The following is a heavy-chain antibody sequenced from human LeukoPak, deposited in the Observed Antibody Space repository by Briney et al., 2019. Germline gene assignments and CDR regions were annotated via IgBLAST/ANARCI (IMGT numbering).Heavy chain of an antibody. CDR3: ARDRSGDGYYFDY. J-gene: IGHJ4*02. Sequence: SETLSLTCSVSGGSIRSFYWGWIRQPPGKGLEWIGDIYSSGSTNYNPSLKSRVTISVDTSKNQFSLKLSSVIAADTAVYYCARDRSGDGYYFDYWGQGTLVTVSS. CDR1: GGSIRSFY. D-gene: IGHD2-21*01. V-gene: IGHV4-59*01. CDR2: IYSSGST.